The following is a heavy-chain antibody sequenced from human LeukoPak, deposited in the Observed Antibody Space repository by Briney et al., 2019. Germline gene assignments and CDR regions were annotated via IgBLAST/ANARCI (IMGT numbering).Heavy chain of an antibody. CDR2: ISYDGSNK. CDR3: ARDSRFLEWLLPPLVRMDV. J-gene: IGHJ6*02. D-gene: IGHD3-3*01. CDR1: GFTFSSYG. Sequence: GTSLRLSCAASGFTFSSYGIHWVRQAPGKGLEWVAVISYDGSNKYYADSVKGRFTISRDNCKNTRYLQISSLRAEDTAVYYCARDSRFLEWLLPPLVRMDVWGRGTTVTVSS. V-gene: IGHV3-30-3*01.